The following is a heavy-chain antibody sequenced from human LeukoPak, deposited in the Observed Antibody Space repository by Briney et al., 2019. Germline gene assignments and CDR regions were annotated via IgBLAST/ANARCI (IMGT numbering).Heavy chain of an antibody. Sequence: GASVKVSCKASGYTFTSYSMHWVRQAPGQGLEWMGMINPSGGSTSYAQKFQGRVTMTTDTSTSTVYMELSSLRSEDTAVYYCARDTSGTAVADTVDWGQGTLVTVSS. V-gene: IGHV1-46*01. CDR2: INPSGGST. D-gene: IGHD6-19*01. J-gene: IGHJ4*02. CDR1: GYTFTSYS. CDR3: ARDTSGTAVADTVD.